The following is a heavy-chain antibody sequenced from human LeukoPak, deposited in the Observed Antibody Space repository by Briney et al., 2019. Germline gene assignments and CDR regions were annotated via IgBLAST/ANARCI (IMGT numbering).Heavy chain of an antibody. CDR2: IYTSGST. CDR1: GGSISSYY. CDR3: ARGRPDYDALDI. Sequence: SEALSLTCTVSGGSISSYYWSWIRQPAGKGLEWIGRIYTSGSTNYNPSLKSRVTMSVDTSKNQFSLKLSSVTAADTAVYYCARGRPDYDALDIWGQGTMVTVSS. J-gene: IGHJ3*02. D-gene: IGHD6-6*01. V-gene: IGHV4-4*07.